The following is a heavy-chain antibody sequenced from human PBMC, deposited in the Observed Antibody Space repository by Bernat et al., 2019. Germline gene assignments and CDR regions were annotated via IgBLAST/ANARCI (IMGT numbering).Heavy chain of an antibody. CDR2: IKQDGSEK. CDR1: GFTFRGYR. V-gene: IGHV3-7*03. D-gene: IGHD2-2*01. CDR3: ARVRSTSRNFDY. J-gene: IGHJ4*02. Sequence: EVQLVESGGGLVQPGGSLRLSCAASGFTFRGYRMTWVRQAPGKGLEWVANIKQDGSEKYYVDSVKGRFTISRDNAKNSLDLQMNSLRAEDTAVYYCARVRSTSRNFDYWGQGTLVTVSS.